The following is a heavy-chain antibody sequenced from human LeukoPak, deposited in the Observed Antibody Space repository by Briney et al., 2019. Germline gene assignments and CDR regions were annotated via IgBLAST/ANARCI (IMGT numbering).Heavy chain of an antibody. CDR1: GFTFSSYW. J-gene: IGHJ6*03. Sequence: GGSLRLSCAASGFTFSSYWMSWVRQAPGKGLEWVANIKQDGSEKYYVDSVKGRFTISRDNAKNSLYLEMNSLRAEDTAVYYCAREEEFSWYTNFYYYMDVWGKGTTVTVSS. V-gene: IGHV3-7*01. CDR2: IKQDGSEK. D-gene: IGHD6-13*01. CDR3: AREEEFSWYTNFYYYMDV.